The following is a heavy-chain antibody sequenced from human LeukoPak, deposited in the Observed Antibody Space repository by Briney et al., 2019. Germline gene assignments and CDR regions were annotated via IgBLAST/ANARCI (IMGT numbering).Heavy chain of an antibody. Sequence: GSSVKVSCKASGGTFSSYAISWVRQAPGQGLEWMGGIIPIFGTANYAQKFQGRVTITADESTSTAYMELSSLRSEDTAVYYCARTSYGSGSFENWFDPWGQGTLVTASS. D-gene: IGHD3-10*01. CDR1: GGTFSSYA. J-gene: IGHJ5*02. CDR2: IIPIFGTA. V-gene: IGHV1-69*01. CDR3: ARTSYGSGSFENWFDP.